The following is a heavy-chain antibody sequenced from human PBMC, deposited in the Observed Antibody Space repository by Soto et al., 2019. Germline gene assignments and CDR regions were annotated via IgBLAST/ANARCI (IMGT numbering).Heavy chain of an antibody. D-gene: IGHD5-18*01. V-gene: IGHV1-69*08. CDR2: IIPILGIA. Sequence: QVQLVQSGAEVKKPGSSVKVSCKASGGTFSSYTISWVRQAPGQVLEWMGRIIPILGIANYAQKFQGRVTITADKSTSTAYMELSSLRSEDTAVYYCARDPEGYSYGFNYWGQGTLVTVSS. CDR3: ARDPEGYSYGFNY. CDR1: GGTFSSYT. J-gene: IGHJ4*02.